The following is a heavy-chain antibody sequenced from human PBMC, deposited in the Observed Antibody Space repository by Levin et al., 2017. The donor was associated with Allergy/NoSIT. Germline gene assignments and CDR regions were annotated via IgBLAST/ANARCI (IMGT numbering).Heavy chain of an antibody. J-gene: IGHJ4*02. Sequence: SLKISCAASGFTFNDYGMHWVRQAPGKGLEWVSCISWNRGNIAYADSVKGRFTISRDNAKNSLYLQMNSLRTEDTALYYCAKGYYGDSPRYFFDYWGQGTLVTVSS. CDR2: ISWNRGNI. CDR1: GFTFNDYG. CDR3: AKGYYGDSPRYFFDY. V-gene: IGHV3-9*01. D-gene: IGHD4-17*01.